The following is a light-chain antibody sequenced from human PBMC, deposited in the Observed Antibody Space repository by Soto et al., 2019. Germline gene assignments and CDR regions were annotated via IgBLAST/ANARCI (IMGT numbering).Light chain of an antibody. CDR2: DVN. J-gene: IGLJ2*01. CDR3: TSYASGSSHVV. Sequence: QSALTQPASVSGSPGQSITLTWTATSSDIGGYDYVSWYQRHPGKAPKLIIYDVNNRPSGVSNRFSGSKSGNTASLTISGLQAEDEADYYCTSYASGSSHVVFGGGTKLTVL. CDR1: SSDIGGYDY. V-gene: IGLV2-14*01.